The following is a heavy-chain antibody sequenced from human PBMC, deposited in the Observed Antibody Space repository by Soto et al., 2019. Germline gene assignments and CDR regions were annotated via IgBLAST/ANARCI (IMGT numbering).Heavy chain of an antibody. J-gene: IGHJ4*02. CDR1: GYTFTSYN. D-gene: IGHD3-3*01. CDR2: SNSNGGNS. V-gene: IGHV1-8*01. CDR3: VLLGVFGH. Sequence: ASLKVSCKASGYTFTSYNINWVRQAPGQGLEWVAGSNSNGGNSDHAQKFQGRLTVTRDTSISTAYMELSSLRSDDTAVYYCVLLGVFGHWGPGTLVTVSS.